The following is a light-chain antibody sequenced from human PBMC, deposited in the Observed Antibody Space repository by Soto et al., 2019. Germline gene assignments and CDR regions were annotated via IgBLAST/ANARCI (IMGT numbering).Light chain of an antibody. CDR3: QQHNQWLKT. J-gene: IGKJ5*01. CDR1: QSAGNF. V-gene: IGKV3D-15*01. CDR2: YIS. Sequence: GETSSLSCRASQSAGNFLAWYQQKPGQAPRLLIYYISTRATGIPARFSGSGSGTEFTLTINSLQSEDSAVYYCQQHNQWLKTFDHETRLEI.